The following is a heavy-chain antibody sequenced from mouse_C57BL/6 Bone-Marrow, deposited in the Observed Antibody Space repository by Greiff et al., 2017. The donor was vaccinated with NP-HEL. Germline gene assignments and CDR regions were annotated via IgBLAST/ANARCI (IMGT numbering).Heavy chain of an antibody. J-gene: IGHJ2*01. CDR2: IDPENGDT. CDR3: TTKLRPDY. D-gene: IGHD3-2*02. CDR1: GFNIKDDY. V-gene: IGHV14-4*01. Sequence: VQLQQPGAELVRPGASVKLSCTASGFNIKDDYMHWVKQRPEQGLEWIGWIDPENGDTEYASKFQGKATITADTSSNTAYLQLSSLTSEDTAVYYCTTKLRPDYWGQGTTLTVSS.